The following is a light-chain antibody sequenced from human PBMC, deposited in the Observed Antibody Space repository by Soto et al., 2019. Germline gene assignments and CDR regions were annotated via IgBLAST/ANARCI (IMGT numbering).Light chain of an antibody. V-gene: IGLV2-14*01. CDR2: EVN. CDR1: SNDIGDYNF. CDR3: SSYTNTDTLV. J-gene: IGLJ3*02. Sequence: ALTQPASVSGSPGQSITISCTGTSNDIGDYNFVSWYQHHPGKAPKLMIFEVNNRPSGVSLRFSGSKSGNTASLTISGLQAEDEADYYCSSYTNTDTLVFGGGTKLTVL.